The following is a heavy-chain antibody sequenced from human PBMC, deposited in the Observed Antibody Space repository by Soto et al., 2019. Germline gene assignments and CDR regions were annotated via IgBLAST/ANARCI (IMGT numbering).Heavy chain of an antibody. CDR2: IYYSGST. J-gene: IGHJ6*04. Sequence: SETLSLTCTVSGGSISSGDYYWSWIRQPPGKGLEWIGYIYYSGSTYYNPSLKSRVTISVDTSKNQFSLKLSSVTAADTAVYYCPGVVHGLAFWGKGSTDTGSS. D-gene: IGHD2-15*01. CDR1: GGSISSGDYY. V-gene: IGHV4-30-4*01. CDR3: PGVVHGLAF.